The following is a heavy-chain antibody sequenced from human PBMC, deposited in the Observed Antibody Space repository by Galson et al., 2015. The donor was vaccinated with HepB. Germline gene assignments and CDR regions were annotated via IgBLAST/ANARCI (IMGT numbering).Heavy chain of an antibody. J-gene: IGHJ4*02. V-gene: IGHV1-18*01. Sequence: SVKVSCKASGYTFTSYGISWVRQAPGQGLEWMGRISAYNGNTNYTQKLQGRVTMTTDTSTSTAYMELRSLRSDDTAVYYCARVPNYYDSSGFYYFDYWGQGTLVTVSS. D-gene: IGHD3-22*01. CDR3: ARVPNYYDSSGFYYFDY. CDR1: GYTFTSYG. CDR2: ISAYNGNT.